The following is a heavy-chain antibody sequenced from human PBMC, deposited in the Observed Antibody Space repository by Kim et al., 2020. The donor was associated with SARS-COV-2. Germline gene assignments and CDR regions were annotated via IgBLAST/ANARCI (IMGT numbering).Heavy chain of an antibody. CDR1: GDSIRSHY. Sequence: SETLSLTCTVSGDSIRSHYWTWVRKPPGKGLEWIGYIHHSGSTNYNPSLKGRVTVSVDTSKNQFSLRVISVTAADTAVYYCARLWSSSSEGLQWFDPWGQGTLVTVSS. V-gene: IGHV4-59*11. D-gene: IGHD6-6*01. J-gene: IGHJ5*02. CDR2: IHHSGST. CDR3: ARLWSSSSEGLQWFDP.